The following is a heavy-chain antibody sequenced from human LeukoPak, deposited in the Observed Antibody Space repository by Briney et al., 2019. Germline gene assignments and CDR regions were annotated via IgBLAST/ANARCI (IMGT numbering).Heavy chain of an antibody. CDR2: ISSSGSTI. V-gene: IGHV3-48*03. CDR3: ASTYQGYSYGYTFDY. Sequence: GGSLRLSYAASGFTFSSYEMNWVRQAPGKGLEWVSYISSSGSTIYYADSVKGRFTISRDNAKNSLYLQMNSLRAEDTTVYYCASTYQGYSYGYTFDYWGQGTLVTVSS. CDR1: GFTFSSYE. J-gene: IGHJ4*02. D-gene: IGHD5-18*01.